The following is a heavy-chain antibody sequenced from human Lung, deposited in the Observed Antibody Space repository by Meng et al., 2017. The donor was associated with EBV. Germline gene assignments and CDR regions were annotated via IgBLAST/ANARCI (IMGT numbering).Heavy chain of an antibody. V-gene: IGHV4-31*03. CDR1: GGSISSGGYY. D-gene: IGHD3-10*01. Sequence: VQLQESCPRLVKPSQTLSLTCTVSGGSISSGGYYWSWIRQHTGKGLEWIGYIHDSGSTYYNPSLKSRVTISADTSKNQFSLKLSSVTAADTAVYYCANAGRFGESLGDYWGQGILVTVSS. CDR2: IHDSGST. CDR3: ANAGRFGESLGDY. J-gene: IGHJ4*02.